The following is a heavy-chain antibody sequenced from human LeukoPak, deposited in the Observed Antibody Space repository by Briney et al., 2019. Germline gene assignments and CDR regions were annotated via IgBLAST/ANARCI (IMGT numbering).Heavy chain of an antibody. J-gene: IGHJ4*02. CDR2: IIPILGIA. CDR3: ARDPDYYDSSGYYFDY. D-gene: IGHD3-22*01. V-gene: IGHV1-69*04. CDR1: GGTFSSYT. Sequence: SVKVSCKASGGTFSSYTISWVRQAPGQGLEWMGRIIPILGIANYAQKFQGRVTIIADKSTSTAYMELSSLRSEDTAVYYCARDPDYYDSSGYYFDYWGQGTLVTVSS.